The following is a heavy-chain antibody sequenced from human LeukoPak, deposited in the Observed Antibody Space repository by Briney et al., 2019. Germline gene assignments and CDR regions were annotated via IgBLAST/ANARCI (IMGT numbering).Heavy chain of an antibody. J-gene: IGHJ4*02. CDR1: GFIFRRYA. CDR2: ISHDGDNE. Sequence: GGSLRLSCAASGFIFRRYAMFWVRQAPGKGLEWVAVISHDGDNEHYADSVKGRFTISRHNSNNTLYLQMNSLRVEDTAMYYCVRDSDYLDYWGQGTLVTVSS. D-gene: IGHD4/OR15-4a*01. CDR3: VRDSDYLDY. V-gene: IGHV3-30-3*01.